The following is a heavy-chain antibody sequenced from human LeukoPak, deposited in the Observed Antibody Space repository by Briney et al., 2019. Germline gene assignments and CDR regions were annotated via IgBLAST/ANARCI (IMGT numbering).Heavy chain of an antibody. D-gene: IGHD5-18*01. Sequence: SETLSLTCTVSGGSISSYYWSWIRQPPGKGLEWIGYIDYSRSTNYNPSLKSRVTISVDTSKNQFSLKLSSVTAADTAVYYCARDRSYEGLNWFDPWGQGTLVTVSS. J-gene: IGHJ5*02. CDR2: IDYSRST. CDR3: ARDRSYEGLNWFDP. CDR1: GGSISSYY. V-gene: IGHV4-59*12.